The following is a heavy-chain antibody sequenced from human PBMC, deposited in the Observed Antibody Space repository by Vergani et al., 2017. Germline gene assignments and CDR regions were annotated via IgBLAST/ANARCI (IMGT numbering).Heavy chain of an antibody. CDR2: ISYDGSNK. J-gene: IGHJ6*03. CDR3: AKDGRYCSGGSCLKGYVDV. Sequence: QVQLVESGGGVVQPGRSLRLSCAASGFTFSSYGMHWVRQAPGKGLEWVAVISYDGSNKYYADSVKGRFTISRDNSKNTLYLQMNSLRAEDTAVYYCAKDGRYCSGGSCLKGYVDVWGKGTTVIVSS. CDR1: GFTFSSYG. V-gene: IGHV3-30*18. D-gene: IGHD2-15*01.